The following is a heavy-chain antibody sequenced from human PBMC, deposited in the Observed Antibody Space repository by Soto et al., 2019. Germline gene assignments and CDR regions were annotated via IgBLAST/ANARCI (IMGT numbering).Heavy chain of an antibody. J-gene: IGHJ5*02. D-gene: IGHD3-22*01. CDR1: GFTFSSYA. V-gene: IGHV3-23*01. CDR3: AKDYDSSGYYHGWFAP. Sequence: GGSLRLSCAASGFTFSSYAMSWVRQAPGKGLEWVSAITGSGGSTFYADSVKGRFTISRDNSENTLYLQINSLRAEDTAVYYCAKDYDSSGYYHGWFAPWGQGTLVTVSS. CDR2: ITGSGGST.